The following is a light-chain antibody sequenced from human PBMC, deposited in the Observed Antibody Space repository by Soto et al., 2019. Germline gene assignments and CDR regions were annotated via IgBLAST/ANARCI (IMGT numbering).Light chain of an antibody. Sequence: QSVLTQPPSASGTPGQRVTISCSGSSSNIGNNPVNWYQQLPGTAPKLLIYSNSQRPSGVPDRFSGSKSGTSASLAISGLQSEDEADYYCAAWDDSLKAYVIFGGGTKLTVL. CDR2: SNS. CDR1: SSNIGNNP. V-gene: IGLV1-44*01. J-gene: IGLJ2*01. CDR3: AAWDDSLKAYVI.